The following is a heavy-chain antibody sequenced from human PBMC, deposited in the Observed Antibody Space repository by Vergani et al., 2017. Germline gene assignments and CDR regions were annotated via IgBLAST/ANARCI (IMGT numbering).Heavy chain of an antibody. CDR1: GFTSSSYL. J-gene: IGHJ6*02. CDR3: VRVPLIRRGSGNYGINNYHGMDV. Sequence: EGQLVESGGDWVQRGGSLRLSCAASGFTSSSYLMSWVRQAPGKGLEWVANVNQDGSEKYYVDSVKGRFTISRDKAKNSIYLQMNSLRAEDTAVYFCVRVPLIRRGSGNYGINNYHGMDVWGQGTTVIVSS. D-gene: IGHD3-10*01. CDR2: VNQDGSEK. V-gene: IGHV3-7*01.